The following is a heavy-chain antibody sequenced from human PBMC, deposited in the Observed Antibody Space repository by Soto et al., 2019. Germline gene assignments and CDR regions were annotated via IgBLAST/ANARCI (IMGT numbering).Heavy chain of an antibody. V-gene: IGHV4-34*01. CDR1: GGSFSGYY. Sequence: SETLSLTCAVYGGSFSGYYWSWIRQPPGKGLEWIGEINHSGSTNYNPSLKSRVTISVDTSKNQFSLKLSSVTAADTAVYYCARSNAKPNRGFHYYYYMDVWGKGTTVTVSS. CDR3: ARSNAKPNRGFHYYYYMDV. J-gene: IGHJ6*03. CDR2: INHSGST. D-gene: IGHD4-4*01.